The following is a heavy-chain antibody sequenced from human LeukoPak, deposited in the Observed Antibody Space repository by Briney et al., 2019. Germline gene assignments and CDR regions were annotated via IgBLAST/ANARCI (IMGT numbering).Heavy chain of an antibody. J-gene: IGHJ5*02. CDR2: MNTNSSNT. D-gene: IGHD3-3*01. Sequence: ASVKLSRKASGYTFSSYDINWVRQATGPGLEWMGWMNTNSSNTAYAQKFQGRVTMTRNTSIRTAYMELSSLRSEDTAVYYCARGDFYDFWSGYYTLNWFDPWGQGTLVTVSS. CDR1: GYTFSSYD. CDR3: ARGDFYDFWSGYYTLNWFDP. V-gene: IGHV1-8*01.